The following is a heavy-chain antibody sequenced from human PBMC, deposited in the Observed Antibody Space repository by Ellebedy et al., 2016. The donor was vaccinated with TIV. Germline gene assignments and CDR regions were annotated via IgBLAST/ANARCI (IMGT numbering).Heavy chain of an antibody. CDR2: ISGSGGST. CDR3: AKDFRGSGLNY. D-gene: IGHD3-10*01. V-gene: IGHV3-23*01. Sequence: GESLKISXAASGFTFSSYAMSWVRQAPGKGLEWVSAISGSGGSTYYADSVKGRFTISRDNSKNTLYLQMNSLRAEDTAVYYCAKDFRGSGLNYWGQGTLVTVSS. CDR1: GFTFSSYA. J-gene: IGHJ4*02.